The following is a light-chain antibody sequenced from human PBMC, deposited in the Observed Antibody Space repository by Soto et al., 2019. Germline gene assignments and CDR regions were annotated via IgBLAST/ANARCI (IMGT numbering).Light chain of an antibody. Sequence: IVLTQSPATLSVSPGERVTLSCRASENVGTNLAWYQQRPGQPPRLLIYGSSTMDTGISATFSGSGSRTEFTLTISSLQSEDSAVYYCQQYNNWGLSFGGGTRVEIK. CDR1: ENVGTN. J-gene: IGKJ4*01. V-gene: IGKV3D-15*01. CDR3: QQYNNWGLS. CDR2: GSS.